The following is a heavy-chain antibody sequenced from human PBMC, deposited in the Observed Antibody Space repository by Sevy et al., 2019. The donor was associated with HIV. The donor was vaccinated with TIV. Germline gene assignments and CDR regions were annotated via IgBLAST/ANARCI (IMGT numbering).Heavy chain of an antibody. D-gene: IGHD4-17*01. CDR1: GLTFTDAW. CDR2: IRSNTDGGNT. J-gene: IGHJ4*02. V-gene: IGHV3-15*01. CDR3: TTDREYSDFKGGYDY. Sequence: GGSLRLSCAASGLTFTDAWMAWVRQAPGKGLEWVGRIRSNTDGGNTEYAAPLKGRFTISRDDSKNTLYLQMNILKSADTAVYYCTTDREYSDFKGGYDYWGRGALVTVSS.